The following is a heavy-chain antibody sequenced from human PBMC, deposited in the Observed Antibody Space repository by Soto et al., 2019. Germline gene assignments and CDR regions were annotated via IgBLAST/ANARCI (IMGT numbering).Heavy chain of an antibody. CDR3: ARAPGGYYGSNKDFYSYYFDY. D-gene: IGHD3-10*01. V-gene: IGHV1-3*05. CDR1: GYTFTNYA. Sequence: QVHLVQSGAEERVPGASVTISCEASGYTFTNYAIHWVRQAPGQRLEWMGWVNVRNGETKYSQKFQGRVTITRDTSANTSYMELSSLTFEDTTLYYCARAPGGYYGSNKDFYSYYFDYWGQGTLVTVSS. J-gene: IGHJ4*02. CDR2: VNVRNGET.